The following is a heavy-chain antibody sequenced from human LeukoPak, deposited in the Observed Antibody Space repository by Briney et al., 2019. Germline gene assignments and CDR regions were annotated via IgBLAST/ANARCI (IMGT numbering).Heavy chain of an antibody. J-gene: IGHJ6*03. Sequence: SETLSLTCTVSGGSIRSSSYDWGWIRQPAGKGLEWIGSMYYSGSTYYNPSHKSRITISVDRTKNEFSRKLSYGRAADTAVYYCARCRDKWEVYYYYYMDVWGKGTTVTVSS. V-gene: IGHV4-39*01. CDR3: ARCRDKWEVYYYYYMDV. CDR2: MYYSGST. D-gene: IGHD1-26*01. CDR1: GGSIRSSSYD.